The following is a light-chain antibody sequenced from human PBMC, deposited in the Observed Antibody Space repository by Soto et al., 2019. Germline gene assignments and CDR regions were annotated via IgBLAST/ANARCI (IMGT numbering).Light chain of an antibody. Sequence: DIQMTQSPSTLSASVGDIVIINCRASQSISSWLAWYQQKAGKAPKLLIYDASSLESGVPSRFSGSGSGTEFTLTISSLQPDDFATYYCQQYNSYPWTFGQGTKVDIK. V-gene: IGKV1-5*01. J-gene: IGKJ1*01. CDR1: QSISSW. CDR3: QQYNSYPWT. CDR2: DAS.